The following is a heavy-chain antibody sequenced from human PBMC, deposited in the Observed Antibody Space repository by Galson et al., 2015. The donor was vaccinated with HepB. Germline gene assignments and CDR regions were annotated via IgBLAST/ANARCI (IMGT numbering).Heavy chain of an antibody. J-gene: IGHJ3*02. Sequence: SVKVSCKASGFTFTSSAMQWVRQARGQRLEWIGWIVVGSGNTNYAQKFQERVTITRDMSTSTAYMELSSLRSEDTAVYYCAAPQYYYDSSGSDGTGAFDIWGQGTMVIVSS. CDR2: IVVGSGNT. V-gene: IGHV1-58*02. CDR1: GFTFTSSA. CDR3: AAPQYYYDSSGSDGTGAFDI. D-gene: IGHD3-22*01.